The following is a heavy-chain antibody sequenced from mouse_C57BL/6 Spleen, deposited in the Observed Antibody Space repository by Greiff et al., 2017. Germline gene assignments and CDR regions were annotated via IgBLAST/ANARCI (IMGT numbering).Heavy chain of an antibody. J-gene: IGHJ4*01. V-gene: IGHV1-47*01. D-gene: IGHD1-1*01. Sequence: QVQLQQSGAELVKPGASVKMSCKASGYTFTTYPIEWMKQNHGQSLEWIGNFHPYNDDTKYNEKFKGKATLTVEKSSSTVYLELSRLTSDDSAVYYCARSNYYGSLYYAMDYWGQGTSVTVSS. CDR3: ARSNYYGSLYYAMDY. CDR1: GYTFTTYP. CDR2: FHPYNDDT.